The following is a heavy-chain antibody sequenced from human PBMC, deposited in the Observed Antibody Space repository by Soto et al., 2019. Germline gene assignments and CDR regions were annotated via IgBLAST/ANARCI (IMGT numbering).Heavy chain of an antibody. CDR2: ISYDGSNK. Sequence: GGSLRLSCAASGFTFSSYGMHWVRQAPGKGLEWVAVISYDGSNKYYADSVKGRFTISRDNSKNTLYLQMNSLRAEDTAVYYCAKDPTVSPRGYSYGTTGDYFDYWGQGTLVTVSS. V-gene: IGHV3-30*18. J-gene: IGHJ4*02. D-gene: IGHD5-18*01. CDR1: GFTFSSYG. CDR3: AKDPTVSPRGYSYGTTGDYFDY.